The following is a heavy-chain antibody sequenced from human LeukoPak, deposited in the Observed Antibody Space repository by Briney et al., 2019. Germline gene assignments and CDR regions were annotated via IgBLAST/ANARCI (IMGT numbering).Heavy chain of an antibody. CDR3: ASDYGGSSVPSENYYYYYYMDV. V-gene: IGHV1-69*05. Sequence: SVKVSCKASGGTFSSYAISWVRQAPGQGLEWMGGIIPIFGTANYAQKFQGRVTITTDESTSTAYMELSSLRSEDTAVYYCASDYGGSSVPSENYYYYYYMDVWGKGTTVTVSS. J-gene: IGHJ6*03. D-gene: IGHD4-23*01. CDR1: GGTFSSYA. CDR2: IIPIFGTA.